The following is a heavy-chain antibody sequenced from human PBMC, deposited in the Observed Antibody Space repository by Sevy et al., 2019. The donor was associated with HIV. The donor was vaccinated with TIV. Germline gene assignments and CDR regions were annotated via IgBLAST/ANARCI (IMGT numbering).Heavy chain of an antibody. Sequence: GGYLRLSCTASGFVFSSYAMHWVRQAPGKGLERVAFIAYDGSNKKYADSVKGRFTISRDNSKNTLYLQMNSLGAEDTAVCYCASPRFLEWLSSAAFDIWGQGTMVPVSS. D-gene: IGHD3-3*01. CDR3: ASPRFLEWLSSAAFDI. CDR2: IAYDGSNK. J-gene: IGHJ3*02. V-gene: IGHV3-30*01. CDR1: GFVFSSYA.